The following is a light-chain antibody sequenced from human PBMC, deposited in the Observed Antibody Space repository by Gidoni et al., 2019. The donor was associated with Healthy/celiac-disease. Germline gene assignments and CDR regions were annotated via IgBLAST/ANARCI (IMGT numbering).Light chain of an antibody. CDR1: QSIRSW. CDR3: QQYNSYSPWT. J-gene: IGKJ1*01. Sequence: IQMTQSPSTLSASVGDRVTITCRASQSIRSWLAWYQQKPGKAPKLLIYDASSLESGVPSRFSGSGSGTEFTLTISSLQPDDFATYYCQQYNSYSPWTFGQGTKVEIK. CDR2: DAS. V-gene: IGKV1-5*01.